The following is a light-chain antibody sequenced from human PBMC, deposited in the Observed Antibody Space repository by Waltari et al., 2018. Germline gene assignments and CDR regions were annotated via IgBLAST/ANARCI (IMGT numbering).Light chain of an antibody. J-gene: IGKJ1*01. Sequence: IVLTQSPGTLSLSPGERATLACRARQSVSRSLAWYQQKPGQAPKLLSYGASTRATGIPARFTGSGSGTDFSLTISSLEPEYFAIYSCQHYVRLPGTFGQGTKVEIK. CDR3: QHYVRLPGT. CDR1: QSVSRS. CDR2: GAS. V-gene: IGKV3-20*01.